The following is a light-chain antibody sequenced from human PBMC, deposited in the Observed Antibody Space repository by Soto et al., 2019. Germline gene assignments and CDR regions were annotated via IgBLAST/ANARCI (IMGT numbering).Light chain of an antibody. CDR1: QSISSS. CDR2: GAS. CDR3: QQRYNWPLT. V-gene: IGKV3-11*01. Sequence: ASLSLSPGERATLSCRASQSISSSLAWYQQKPGQAPRLLIYGASNGAAGIPARFSGTGSGTDFTLTISSLEPDDFAVYYCQQRYNWPLTFGGGTKVDIK. J-gene: IGKJ4*01.